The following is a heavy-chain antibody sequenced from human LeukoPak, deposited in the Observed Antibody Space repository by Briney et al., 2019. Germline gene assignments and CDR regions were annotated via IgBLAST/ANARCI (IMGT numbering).Heavy chain of an antibody. J-gene: IGHJ3*02. CDR3: ARGRFPTKRSAYYYGAFDI. V-gene: IGHV1-46*01. CDR2: VNPSGGST. CDR1: GYTFTNYY. D-gene: IGHD3-22*01. Sequence: ASVKVSCKTSGYTFTNYYMHWVRQTPGQGLEWMGIVNPSGGSTSYAQKFQGRVTMTRDTSTSTVYMELSSLRSEDTALYYCARGRFPTKRSAYYYGAFDIWGQGTMVTVSS.